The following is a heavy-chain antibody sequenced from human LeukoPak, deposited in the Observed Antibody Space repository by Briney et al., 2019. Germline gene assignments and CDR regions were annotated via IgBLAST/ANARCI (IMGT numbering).Heavy chain of an antibody. J-gene: IGHJ6*02. Sequence: SVKVSCKASGFTFTSSAMQWVRQARGQRLEWIGWIVVGSGNTNYAQKSQERVTITRDMSARTVYMELSSLTSEDTAVYYCAATVDYCSGGSCNNHYYGMDVWGQGTTVTVSS. CDR3: AATVDYCSGGSCNNHYYGMDV. CDR2: IVVGSGNT. D-gene: IGHD2-15*01. V-gene: IGHV1-58*02. CDR1: GFTFTSSA.